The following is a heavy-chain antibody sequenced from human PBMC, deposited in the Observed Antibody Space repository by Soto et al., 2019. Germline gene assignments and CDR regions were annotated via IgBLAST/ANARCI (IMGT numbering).Heavy chain of an antibody. D-gene: IGHD2-21*01. CDR2: IKSQASGGTI. CDR1: GITFIYAW. V-gene: IGHV3-15*07. J-gene: IGHJ4*02. CDR3: THLLSLAHPYSYL. Sequence: GGSLRLSCAASGITFIYAWMDWVRQAPGKRLEWVGRIKSQASGGTIDYAAPVKGRFTISRDDSKNTVYLQMDSLKTEDTAVYYCTHLLSLAHPYSYLWGQGTPVTVSS.